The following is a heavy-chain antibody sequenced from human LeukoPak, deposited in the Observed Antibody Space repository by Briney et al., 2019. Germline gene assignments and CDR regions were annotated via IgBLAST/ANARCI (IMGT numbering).Heavy chain of an antibody. J-gene: IGHJ4*02. CDR1: GYTFTSYY. Sequence: GSVKVSCKASGYTFTSYYMHWVRQAPGQGLEWMGIMNPSGGSTSYAQKFQGRVNMTRATSKSTVYMELSSLRSEDTAVYYCARHPHSSSWYDYWGQGTLVTVSS. V-gene: IGHV1-46*01. D-gene: IGHD6-13*01. CDR3: ARHPHSSSWYDY. CDR2: MNPSGGST.